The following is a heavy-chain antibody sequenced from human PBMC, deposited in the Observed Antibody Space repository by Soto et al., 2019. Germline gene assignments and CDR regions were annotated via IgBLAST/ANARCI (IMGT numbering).Heavy chain of an antibody. V-gene: IGHV1-69*01. J-gene: IGHJ6*02. CDR1: GGSFRTYA. Sequence: QVQLGQSGSEVKKPGSSVKVSCKSSGGSFRTYAISWVRQAPGQGLEWMGGIMAVFGTATYTQSFQGRVTITADESTSTSYMELSGLKSGDTAIYYCATSRGFYAAMDVCGQGTTVTVSS. D-gene: IGHD3-16*01. CDR3: ATSRGFYAAMDV. CDR2: IMAVFGTA.